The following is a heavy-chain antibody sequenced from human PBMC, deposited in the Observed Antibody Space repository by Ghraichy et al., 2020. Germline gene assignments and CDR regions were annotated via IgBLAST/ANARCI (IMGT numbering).Heavy chain of an antibody. D-gene: IGHD2-15*01. CDR1: GGSISSSNW. V-gene: IGHV4-4*02. Sequence: SETLSLTCAVSGGSISSSNWWSWVRQPPGKGLEWIGEIYHSGSTNYNPSLKSRVTISVDKSKNQFSLKLSSVTAADTAVYYCARDVRALDCSGGSCPEKYVYYYYGMDVWGQGTTVTVSS. J-gene: IGHJ6*02. CDR3: ARDVRALDCSGGSCPEKYVYYYYGMDV. CDR2: IYHSGST.